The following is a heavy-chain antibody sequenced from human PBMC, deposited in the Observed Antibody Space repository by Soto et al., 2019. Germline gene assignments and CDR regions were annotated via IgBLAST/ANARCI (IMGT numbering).Heavy chain of an antibody. Sequence: QVQLQESGPGLVKPSETLSLICFVSGEAVGSGQSYWNWIRQAPGKGLEWIGHIFVTGATKYSASLKSRVTMSVDTSKSQISLDLTSVTAADTALYYCVRERTIFGVAPGGGVDVWGQGTTVTVSS. CDR3: VRERTIFGVAPGGGVDV. CDR2: IFVTGAT. V-gene: IGHV4-61*01. J-gene: IGHJ6*02. D-gene: IGHD3-3*01. CDR1: GEAVGSGQSY.